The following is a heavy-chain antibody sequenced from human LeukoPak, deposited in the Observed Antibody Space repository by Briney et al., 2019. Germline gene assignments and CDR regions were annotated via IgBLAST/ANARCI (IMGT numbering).Heavy chain of an antibody. J-gene: IGHJ4*02. Sequence: ASVKVSCKASGYTFTSYDINWVRQATGQGLEWMGWMNPNSGNTGYAQKFQGRVTMTRDTSISTAYMELSRLRSDDTAVYYCAREYSSSSWGFWGQGTLVTVSS. D-gene: IGHD6-6*01. CDR1: GYTFTSYD. CDR2: MNPNSGNT. CDR3: AREYSSSSWGF. V-gene: IGHV1-8*01.